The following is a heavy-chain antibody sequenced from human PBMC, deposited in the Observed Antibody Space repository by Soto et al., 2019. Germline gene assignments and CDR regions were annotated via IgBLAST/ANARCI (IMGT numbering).Heavy chain of an antibody. J-gene: IGHJ4*02. CDR2: ISAYNGNT. CDR3: ARDRDAKTMATIAY. D-gene: IGHD5-12*01. CDR1: GYTFTSYG. V-gene: IGHV1-18*01. Sequence: QVQLVQSGAEVKKPGASVKVSCKASGYTFTSYGISWVRQAPGQGLEWMGWISAYNGNTNYAQKLQGRVTMTTDTXXSTAYMELRSLRSDDTAVYYCARDRDAKTMATIAYWGQGTLVTVSS.